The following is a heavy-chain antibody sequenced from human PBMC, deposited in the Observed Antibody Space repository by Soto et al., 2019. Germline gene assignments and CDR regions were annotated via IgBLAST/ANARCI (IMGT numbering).Heavy chain of an antibody. Sequence: QVQLVQSGAEVKKPGASVKVSCKASGYTFTSYAMHWVRQAPGQRLEWMGGINAGNGNTKYSQKFQGRVTITRDTSVSTAYMELSSLRSEDTAVYYCARIGRLWLGDDWGWFDPWGQGTLVTVSS. CDR2: INAGNGNT. V-gene: IGHV1-3*01. CDR1: GYTFTSYA. J-gene: IGHJ5*02. CDR3: ARIGRLWLGDDWGWFDP. D-gene: IGHD3-10*01.